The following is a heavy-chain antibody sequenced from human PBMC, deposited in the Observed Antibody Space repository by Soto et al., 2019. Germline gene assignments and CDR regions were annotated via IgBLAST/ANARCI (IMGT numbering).Heavy chain of an antibody. D-gene: IGHD5-12*01. CDR1: GFNFDDYA. CDR2: ISWESGSI. J-gene: IGHJ4*02. CDR3: VKYHDEDFGYDLDYFNY. Sequence: EVQLVESGGGLVQPGRSLRLSCAASGFNFDDYAMHWVQQIPGKALEWVSGISWESGSIGYADSVKGRFSISRDNANNSLYLQINSLRAEDTAFYYCVKYHDEDFGYDLDYFNYWGQRTLVTVSS. V-gene: IGHV3-9*01.